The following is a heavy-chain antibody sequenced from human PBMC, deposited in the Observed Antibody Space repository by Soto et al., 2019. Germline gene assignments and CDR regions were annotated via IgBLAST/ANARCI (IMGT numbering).Heavy chain of an antibody. V-gene: IGHV4-59*08. CDR2: VHNSGST. D-gene: IGHD2-21*02. J-gene: IGHJ5*02. Sequence: SETLSLTCTVSGGSISSHYWSWIRQPPGKRLEWIGYVHNSGSTNYNPSLKSRVTTAVDTSKNQFSLRLSSVTAADTAVYYCARHVDEFDNGDNNWFDPRGQGILVTVPS. CDR1: GGSISSHY. CDR3: ARHVDEFDNGDNNWFDP.